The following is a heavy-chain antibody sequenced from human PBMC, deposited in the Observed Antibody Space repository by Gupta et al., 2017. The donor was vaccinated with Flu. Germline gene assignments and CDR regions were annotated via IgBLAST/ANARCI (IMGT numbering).Heavy chain of an antibody. D-gene: IGHD3-16*01. CDR3: GRDVWVRGRRPFRSYGVDV. CDR1: GYTFTSFQ. CDR2: IDPYEGDS. Sequence: QAQLLQSGADVRQVGTSVRVYCESSGYTFTSFQIHWVRQSPGQGIEVMGIIDPYEGDSKFSETFQGRLTLTRDTSTNTAYMELSDLRADATAIYYCGRDVWVRGRRPFRSYGVDVWGQGTAVTVSS. J-gene: IGHJ6*02. V-gene: IGHV1-46*01.